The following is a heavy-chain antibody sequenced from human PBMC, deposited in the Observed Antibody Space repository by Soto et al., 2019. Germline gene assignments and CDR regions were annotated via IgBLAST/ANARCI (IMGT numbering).Heavy chain of an antibody. CDR2: IYYSGST. V-gene: IGHV4-31*03. D-gene: IGHD2-2*01. CDR1: GGSISSGGYY. J-gene: IGHJ6*03. Sequence: QVQLQESGPGLVKPSQTLSLTCTVSGGSISSGGYYWSWIRQHPGKGLGWIGYIYYSGSTYYNPSLKSRVTISVDTSKNQFSLKLSSVTAADTAVYYCARGTVVPAASYYYYMDVWGKGTTVTVSS. CDR3: ARGTVVPAASYYYYMDV.